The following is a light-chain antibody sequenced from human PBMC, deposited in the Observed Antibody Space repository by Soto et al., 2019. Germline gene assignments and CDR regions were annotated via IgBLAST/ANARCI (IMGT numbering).Light chain of an antibody. CDR3: PQYNVWPLT. J-gene: IGKJ4*01. V-gene: IGKV3-15*01. Sequence: EIVMTQSPATLSVSPGERATLSCRASQSVRSNLDWYQQKPGQTPKLLIYVASTRATGIPARFSGSGSGTEFTRTISSLQSEDFAVYYCPQYNVWPLTGGGGTKVEFK. CDR2: VAS. CDR1: QSVRSN.